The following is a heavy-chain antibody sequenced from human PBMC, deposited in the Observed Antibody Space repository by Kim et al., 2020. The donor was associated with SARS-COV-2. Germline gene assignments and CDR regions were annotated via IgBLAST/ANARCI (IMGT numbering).Heavy chain of an antibody. CDR2: IYYSGST. J-gene: IGHJ4*02. CDR1: GGSISSGDYY. D-gene: IGHD3-22*01. Sequence: SETLSLTCTVSGGSISSGDYYWSWIRQPPGKGLEWIGYIYYSGSTYYNPSLKSRVTISVDTSKNQFSLKLSSVTAADTAVYYCASSYYYDSSGYIRAYYFDYWGQGTLVTVSS. CDR3: ASSYYYDSSGYIRAYYFDY. V-gene: IGHV4-30-4*01.